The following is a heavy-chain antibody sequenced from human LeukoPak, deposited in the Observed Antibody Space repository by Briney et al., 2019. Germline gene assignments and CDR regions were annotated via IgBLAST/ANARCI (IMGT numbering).Heavy chain of an antibody. CDR1: ANTFTNYY. J-gene: IGHJ4*02. Sequence: EASVKVSCKASANTFTNYYMHWVRQAPGKGLEWMGGFDPEDGETIYAQNFQGRVTMTEDRSTDTAYMEMDSLRSEDTAVYYCATSNGYYLYWGQGTLVTVSS. V-gene: IGHV1-24*01. CDR2: FDPEDGET. CDR3: ATSNGYYLY. D-gene: IGHD3-22*01.